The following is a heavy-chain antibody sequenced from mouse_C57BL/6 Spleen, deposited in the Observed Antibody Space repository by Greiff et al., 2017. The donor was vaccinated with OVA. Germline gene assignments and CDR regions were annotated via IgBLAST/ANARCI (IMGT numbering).Heavy chain of an antibody. D-gene: IGHD1-1*01. J-gene: IGHJ1*03. CDR1: GFTFSDYY. V-gene: IGHV5-16*01. Sequence: EVKLVESEGGLVQPGSSMKLSCTASGFTFSDYYMAWVRQVPEKGLEWVANINYDGSSTYYLDSLKSRFIISRDNAKNILYLQMSSLKSEDTATYYCAREAITTVGYWYFDVWGTGTTVTVSS. CDR3: AREAITTVGYWYFDV. CDR2: INYDGSST.